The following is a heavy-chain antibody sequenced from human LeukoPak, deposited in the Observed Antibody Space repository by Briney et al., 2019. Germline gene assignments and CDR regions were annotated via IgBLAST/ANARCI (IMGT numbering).Heavy chain of an antibody. V-gene: IGHV3-30*04. D-gene: IGHD3-9*01. CDR1: GFTFSSYA. Sequence: PGRSLRLSCAASGFTFSSYAMHWVRQAPRKGLEWVAVISYDGSNKYYADSVKGRFTISRDNSKNTLYLQMNSLRAEDTAVYYCARDFDWLLFKGYFDYWGQGTLVTVSS. CDR2: ISYDGSNK. J-gene: IGHJ4*02. CDR3: ARDFDWLLFKGYFDY.